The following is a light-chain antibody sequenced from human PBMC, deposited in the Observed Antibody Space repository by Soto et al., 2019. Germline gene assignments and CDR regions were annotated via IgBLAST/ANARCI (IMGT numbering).Light chain of an antibody. V-gene: IGKV3-15*01. CDR3: QEYKYSKK. J-gene: IGKJ1*01. CDR2: GAS. CDR1: QSVSSK. Sequence: EIVMTQSPATLSVSPGERATLSCRVSQSVSSKLAWYQQKPGQAPRLLIYGASTRATGIPARFSGSGSETEFTLTISSLQSEDFAVYYCQEYKYSKKFGQGTKVDIK.